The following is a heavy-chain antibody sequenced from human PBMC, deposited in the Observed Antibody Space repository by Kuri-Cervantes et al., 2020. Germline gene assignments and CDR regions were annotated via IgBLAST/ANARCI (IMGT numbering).Heavy chain of an antibody. V-gene: IGHV5-51*01. J-gene: IGHJ4*02. CDR1: GYSFTSYW. CDR3: ARRVGATTTDPFDY. Sequence: KVSCKGSGYSFTSYWIGWVRQMPGKGLEWMGIFYPGDSDTRYSPSFQGQVTISADKSISTAYLQWSSLKASDTAMYYCARRVGATTTDPFDYWGQGTLVTVSS. D-gene: IGHD1-26*01. CDR2: FYPGDSDT.